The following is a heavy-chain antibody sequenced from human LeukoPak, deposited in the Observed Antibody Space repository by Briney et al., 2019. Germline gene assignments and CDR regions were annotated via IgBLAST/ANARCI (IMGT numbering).Heavy chain of an antibody. CDR3: AKSVNEYDSSSVRTPFDY. J-gene: IGHJ4*02. V-gene: IGHV3-23*01. CDR1: GFSFSTLA. D-gene: IGHD6-6*01. CDR2: ITGSGGST. Sequence: GGSLRLSCAAAGFSFSTLAMRWVRQAPGKGLEWVSDITGSGGSTYYADSVKGRFTISRDNSKNTMYLQMNSLRAGATALSCCAKSVNEYDSSSVRTPFDYWRQGTLVTVSS.